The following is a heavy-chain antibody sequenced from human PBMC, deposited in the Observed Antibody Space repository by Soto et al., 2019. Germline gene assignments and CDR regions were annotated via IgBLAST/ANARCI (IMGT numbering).Heavy chain of an antibody. CDR1: GGSISSGGYY. CDR2: IYYSGST. D-gene: IGHD2-2*02. J-gene: IGHJ5*02. CDR3: AKYPTP. V-gene: IGHV4-31*03. Sequence: QVQLQESGPGLVKPSQTLSLTCTVSGGSISSGGYYWSWIRQHPGKGLEWIGYIYYSGSTYYNPSLXRGXTLAVDTSKNLFSLKLSSVTAAETAVYYCAKYPTPWGQGTLVTVSS.